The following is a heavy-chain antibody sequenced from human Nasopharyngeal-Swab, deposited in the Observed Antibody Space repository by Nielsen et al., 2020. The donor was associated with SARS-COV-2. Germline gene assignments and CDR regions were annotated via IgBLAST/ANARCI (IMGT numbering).Heavy chain of an antibody. CDR3: ARDVGIVGATLDN. Sequence: GESLKISCAASGFTIGSNGMNWVRQAPGKGLEWVAYISSSSSTSYYAASVKGRFTISRDNPKNSLYLQMNSLRGEDTAVYYCARDVGIVGATLDNWGQGTLVTVSS. CDR2: ISSSSSTS. D-gene: IGHD1-26*01. V-gene: IGHV3-48*01. CDR1: GFTIGSNG. J-gene: IGHJ4*02.